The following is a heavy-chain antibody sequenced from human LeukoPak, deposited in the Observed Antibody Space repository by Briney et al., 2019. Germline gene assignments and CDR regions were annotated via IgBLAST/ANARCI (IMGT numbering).Heavy chain of an antibody. D-gene: IGHD6-19*01. J-gene: IGHJ4*02. V-gene: IGHV4-61*05. Sequence: PSETLSLTCTVSGGSISSSSYYWGWIRQPPGKGLEWIGYIYYSGSTNYNPSLKSRVTISVDTSKNQFSLKLSSVTAADTAVYYCARAISSGWYLNLDYWGQGTLVTVSS. CDR3: ARAISSGWYLNLDY. CDR2: IYYSGST. CDR1: GGSISSSSYY.